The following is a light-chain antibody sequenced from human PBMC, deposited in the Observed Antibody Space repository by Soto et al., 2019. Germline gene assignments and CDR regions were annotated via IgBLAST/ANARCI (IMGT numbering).Light chain of an antibody. J-gene: IGLJ1*01. CDR3: SSYTSSTTPYV. CDR2: DVS. CDR1: TSDVGGYNY. V-gene: IGLV2-14*01. Sequence: QSVLTQPASVSGSPGQSITISCTGTTSDVGGYNYVSWFQQHPGKAPKLIIYDVSDRPSGVSNRFSGSKSGNTASLTIFGLQAEDEADYFCSSYTSSTTPYVFGTGTKVTVL.